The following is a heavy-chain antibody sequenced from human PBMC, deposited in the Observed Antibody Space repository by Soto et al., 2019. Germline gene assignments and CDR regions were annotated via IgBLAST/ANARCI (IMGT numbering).Heavy chain of an antibody. CDR1: GFNFREHG. V-gene: IGHV3-33*03. CDR3: ARGRSTGYTAVICSPQWFDP. Sequence: PAESLRLSCAASGFNFREHGMHWVRQAPGTGLQRVALTYYDGSNITYADSAQGRLTISRDNSKNTQYLQMTKLRAEDTAVYFCARGRSTGYTAVICSPQWFDPWGQGTLVTVS. CDR2: TYYDGSNI. J-gene: IGHJ5*02. D-gene: IGHD3-9*01.